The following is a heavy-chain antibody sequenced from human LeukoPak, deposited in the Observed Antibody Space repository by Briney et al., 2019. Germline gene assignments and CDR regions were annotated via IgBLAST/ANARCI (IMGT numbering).Heavy chain of an antibody. J-gene: IGHJ1*01. CDR2: IWYDGSNK. V-gene: IGHV3-33*01. CDR3: ARDFGYSSSWYPSAEYFQH. Sequence: GGSLRLSCAASGFTFSSYGMHWVRQAPGNGLDWVAAIWYDGSNKYYADSVKGRFTISRDNSKNTLYLQMNSLRAEDTAVYYCARDFGYSSSWYPSAEYFQHWGQGTLVTVSS. CDR1: GFTFSSYG. D-gene: IGHD6-13*01.